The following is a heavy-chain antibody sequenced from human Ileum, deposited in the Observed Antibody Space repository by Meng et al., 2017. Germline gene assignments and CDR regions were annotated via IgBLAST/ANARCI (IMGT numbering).Heavy chain of an antibody. CDR2: IFYSGST. Sequence: SETLSLTCTVSGGSISSHYWSWIRQPPGKGLESIGYIFYSGSTNYNPSLKSRVPTSIGTSKHQFSLRVTSVTAADTAVYYRAIRRVNGNIVVTPAAIPREAFDFWGQGTMVTVSS. CDR3: AIRRVNGNIVVTPAAIPREAFDF. D-gene: IGHD2-2*01. J-gene: IGHJ3*01. V-gene: IGHV4-59*11. CDR1: GGSISSHY.